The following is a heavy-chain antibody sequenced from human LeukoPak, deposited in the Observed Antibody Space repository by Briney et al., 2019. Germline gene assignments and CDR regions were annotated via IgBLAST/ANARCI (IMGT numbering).Heavy chain of an antibody. CDR2: TRSKAYGGTT. V-gene: IGHV3-49*04. D-gene: IGHD1-26*01. J-gene: IGHJ4*02. Sequence: GGPLRLSCTASGFTFGDYAMSWVRQAPGKGLEWVGFTRSKAYGGTTEYAASVKGRFTISRDDSRSIAYLQMNSLKTEDTAVYYCTREVGAITGDFWGQGTLVTVSS. CDR1: GFTFGDYA. CDR3: TREVGAITGDF.